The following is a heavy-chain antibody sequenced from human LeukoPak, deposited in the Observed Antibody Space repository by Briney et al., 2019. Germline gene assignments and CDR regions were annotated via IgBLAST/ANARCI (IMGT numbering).Heavy chain of an antibody. D-gene: IGHD6-13*01. CDR2: INPNSGGT. V-gene: IGHV1-2*02. J-gene: IGHJ6*01. Sequence: ASVKVSCKASGYTFTGYYMHWVRQAPGQGLEWMGWINPNSGGTNYAQKFQGRVTMTRDTSISTAYMELSRLRSDDTAVYYCARSSLIIAAATMDVWGGGGAVTVSS. CDR3: ARSSLIIAAATMDV. CDR1: GYTFTGYY.